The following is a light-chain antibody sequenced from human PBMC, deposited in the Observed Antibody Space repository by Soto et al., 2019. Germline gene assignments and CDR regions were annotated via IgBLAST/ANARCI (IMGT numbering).Light chain of an antibody. CDR2: SVS. V-gene: IGLV2-14*01. CDR3: ISYTVSRSYV. CDR1: SSDIGTYDH. Sequence: QSALTQPASVSGSPGQSITISCSGTSSDIGTYDHVAWFQQFPGKTPKLMIYSVSNRPSGVSYRFSGSKSGNTASLTISGLQAEDEADYFCISYTVSRSYVFGTGTKVPVL. J-gene: IGLJ1*01.